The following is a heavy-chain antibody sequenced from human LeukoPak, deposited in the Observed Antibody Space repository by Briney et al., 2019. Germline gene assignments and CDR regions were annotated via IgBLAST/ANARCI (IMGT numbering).Heavy chain of an antibody. D-gene: IGHD1-26*01. CDR3: ARGGTAFDI. CDR1: GGSISSGHSS. J-gene: IGHJ3*02. CDR2: IYHSGST. V-gene: IGHV4-30-2*01. Sequence: SETLSLTCAVSGGSISSGHSSWNWFRQPPGKGLEWVGYIYHSGSTYYNPSLKSRVAISVDKSKNQFSLKLRSVTAADTALYYCARGGTAFDIWGQGTMVTVSS.